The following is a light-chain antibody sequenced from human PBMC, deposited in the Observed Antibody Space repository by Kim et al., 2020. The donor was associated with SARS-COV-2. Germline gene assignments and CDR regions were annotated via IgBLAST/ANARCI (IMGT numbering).Light chain of an antibody. J-gene: IGKJ1*01. CDR2: KAS. CDR1: LNFGSW. Sequence: ATVGDRVTITCRASLNFGSWLAWYQQGPGKAPNVLFYKASTLESGVPSRFGGSGSGTEFTLTISSLRPDDFATYYCQHYSDYPWTFGQGTKVDIK. CDR3: QHYSDYPWT. V-gene: IGKV1-5*03.